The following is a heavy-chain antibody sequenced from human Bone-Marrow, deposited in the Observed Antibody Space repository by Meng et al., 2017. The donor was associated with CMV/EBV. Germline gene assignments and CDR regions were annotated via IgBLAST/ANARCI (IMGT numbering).Heavy chain of an antibody. D-gene: IGHD3-16*01. CDR3: ARSYDYVWGFDP. J-gene: IGHJ5*02. Sequence: VKVSCKVSGYTFTGFFLHWVRQAPGQGLEWMGWINFNGADTNYAQKFQGRVTMTRDTSISTAYMELSRLRSDDTAVYYCARSYDYVWGFDPWGQGTLVTVSS. V-gene: IGHV1-2*02. CDR1: GYTFTGFF. CDR2: INFNGADT.